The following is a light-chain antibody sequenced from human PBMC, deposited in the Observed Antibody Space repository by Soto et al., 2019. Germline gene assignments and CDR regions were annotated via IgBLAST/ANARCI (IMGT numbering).Light chain of an antibody. CDR3: QQYNNWPPL. CDR1: QGGSSN. V-gene: IGKV3-15*01. Sequence: EIVMTQSPASLSTSPGERATLSCWASQGGSSNLAWYQQKPGQTPRLLIYGASNRATGIPASFSGSASGTEFNHPISTLQSEDFAFYYCQQYNNWPPLFVQDTKLVIK. CDR2: GAS. J-gene: IGKJ2*01.